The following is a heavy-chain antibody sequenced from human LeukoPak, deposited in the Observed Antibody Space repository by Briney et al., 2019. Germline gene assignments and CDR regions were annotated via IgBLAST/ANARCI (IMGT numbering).Heavy chain of an antibody. CDR2: IYYSGST. J-gene: IGHJ4*02. Sequence: SETLSLTCTVSGSSISSSSYYWGWLRQPPGKGLEWIGSIYYSGSTYYNPSLKSRVTISVDTSKNQFSLKLSSVTAADTAVYYCARQPRSYDFWSGYSVYWGQGTLVTVSS. CDR1: GSSISSSSYY. CDR3: ARQPRSYDFWSGYSVY. D-gene: IGHD3-3*01. V-gene: IGHV4-39*01.